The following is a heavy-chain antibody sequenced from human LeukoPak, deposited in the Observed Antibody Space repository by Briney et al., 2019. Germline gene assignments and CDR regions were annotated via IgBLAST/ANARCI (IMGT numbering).Heavy chain of an antibody. CDR1: GYTFSNYG. CDR2: TSYNGNT. Sequence: ASVPVSCKASGYTFSNYGISWVRQAPGLGLEWMGWTSYNGNTNYAQKFQDRVTMTTDTSTTTAYMEVRSLESDDTAVYYCARHTGSGWQALGYWGQGTLVTVSS. CDR3: ARHTGSGWQALGY. V-gene: IGHV1-18*04. D-gene: IGHD6-19*01. J-gene: IGHJ4*02.